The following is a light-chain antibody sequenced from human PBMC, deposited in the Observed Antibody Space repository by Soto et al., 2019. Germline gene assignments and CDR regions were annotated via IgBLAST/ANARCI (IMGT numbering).Light chain of an antibody. V-gene: IGKV3-20*01. CDR1: QSVSSSS. Sequence: ESVLTQSPGTLSLSPGERATLSCRASQSVSSSSLAWYQQRPGQAPRLLIFTASSRATGTPDRFSGSGSGTDFTLTISRLEPEDFAVYYCQLYGSSPPYTFGQGTKLEIK. CDR3: QLYGSSPPYT. J-gene: IGKJ2*01. CDR2: TAS.